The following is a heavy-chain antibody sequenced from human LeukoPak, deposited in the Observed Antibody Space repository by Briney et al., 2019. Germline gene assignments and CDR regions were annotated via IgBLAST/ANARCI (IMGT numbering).Heavy chain of an antibody. CDR3: ASVLFDY. CDR2: INHSGST. J-gene: IGHJ4*02. V-gene: IGHV4-34*01. D-gene: IGHD2-8*01. CDR1: GGSFSGYY. Sequence: SETLSLTCAVYGGSFSGYYWSWIRQPPGKGLEWIGEINHSGSTNYNPSLKSRVTISVDTSKNQFSLKLSSVTAANTAVYYCASVLFDYWGQGTLVTVSS.